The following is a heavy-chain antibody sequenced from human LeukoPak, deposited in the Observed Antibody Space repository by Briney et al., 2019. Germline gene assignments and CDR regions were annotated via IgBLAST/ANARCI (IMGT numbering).Heavy chain of an antibody. D-gene: IGHD3-10*01. CDR1: GFTFSSYG. Sequence: GGSLRLSCAASGFTFSSYGMHWVRQAPGKGLEWVAVISYDGSNKYYADSVKGRFTISRDNSKNTLYLQMNSLRAEDTAVYYCAKARGYYGSGSYSSYYFDYWGQGTLVTVSS. CDR3: AKARGYYGSGSYSSYYFDY. V-gene: IGHV3-30*18. J-gene: IGHJ4*02. CDR2: ISYDGSNK.